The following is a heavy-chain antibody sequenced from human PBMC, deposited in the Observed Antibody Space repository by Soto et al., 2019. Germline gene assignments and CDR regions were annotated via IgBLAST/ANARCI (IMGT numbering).Heavy chain of an antibody. J-gene: IGHJ3*02. V-gene: IGHV3-11*01. CDR3: ARFRGSCPDCPADHDAFDI. D-gene: IGHD2-15*01. Sequence: QVQLVESGGGLVKPGGSLRLSCAASGFTFSDYYMSWIRQAPGKGLEWVSYISSSGSTIYYADSVKGRFTISRDNAKNSLYLQMSSLRAEDTAVYYCARFRGSCPDCPADHDAFDIWGQGTMVTVSS. CDR2: ISSSGSTI. CDR1: GFTFSDYY.